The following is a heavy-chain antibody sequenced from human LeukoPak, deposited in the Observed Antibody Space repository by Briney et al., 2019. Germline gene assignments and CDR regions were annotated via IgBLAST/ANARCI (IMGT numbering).Heavy chain of an antibody. CDR2: IYPGDSDT. CDR3: AKSLARAAAGFDY. J-gene: IGHJ4*02. V-gene: IGHV5-51*01. Sequence: GESLKISCKGSGYSFTSYWIGWVRQMPGKGLEWMGIIYPGDSDTRYSPSFQGQVTTSADKSISTAYLQWSSLKASDTAMYYCAKSLARAAAGFDYWGQGTLVTVSS. CDR1: GYSFTSYW. D-gene: IGHD6-13*01.